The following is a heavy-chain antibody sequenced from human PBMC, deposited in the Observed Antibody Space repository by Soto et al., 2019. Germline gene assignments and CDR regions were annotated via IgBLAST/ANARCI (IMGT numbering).Heavy chain of an antibody. Sequence: QITLNESGPTVVRPTETLTLTRRFSGFSLTTSGVGVGWIRQSPGKAPEWLALIYWDDDKRYSASLKSRLTITKDTSKNQVVLTVSDLDPTDTATYYCAHRVLRTVFGLVTTTAIYFDFWGLGTPVAVSS. D-gene: IGHD3-3*01. CDR2: IYWDDDK. CDR1: GFSLTTSGVG. J-gene: IGHJ4*02. CDR3: AHRVLRTVFGLVTTTAIYFDF. V-gene: IGHV2-5*02.